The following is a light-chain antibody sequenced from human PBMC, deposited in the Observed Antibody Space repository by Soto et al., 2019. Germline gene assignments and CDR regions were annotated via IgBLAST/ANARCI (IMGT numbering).Light chain of an antibody. Sequence: QSVLTQPPSASATPGQRVIISCSGSTSNIGSNYVYWFQQLPGTAPKLLIYRNNQRPSGVPDRFSGSKSGTSASLAISGLRSEDEGDYYCAAWDDSLSGVVFGGGTKLTVL. CDR1: TSNIGSNY. CDR3: AAWDDSLSGVV. V-gene: IGLV1-47*01. CDR2: RNN. J-gene: IGLJ2*01.